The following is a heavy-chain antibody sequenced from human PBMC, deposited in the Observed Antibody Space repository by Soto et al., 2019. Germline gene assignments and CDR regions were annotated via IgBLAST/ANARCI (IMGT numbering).Heavy chain of an antibody. CDR1: GFTFSSYW. CDR3: ARDLRGYCSSTSCYAFHYFDY. D-gene: IGHD2-2*01. Sequence: SGGSLRLSCAASGFTFSSYWMHWVRQAPGKGLVWVSRIYSDGSSTSYADSVKGRFTISRDNAKNTLYLQMNSLRAEDTAVYYCARDLRGYCSSTSCYAFHYFDYWGQGTLVTVYS. V-gene: IGHV3-74*01. J-gene: IGHJ4*02. CDR2: IYSDGSST.